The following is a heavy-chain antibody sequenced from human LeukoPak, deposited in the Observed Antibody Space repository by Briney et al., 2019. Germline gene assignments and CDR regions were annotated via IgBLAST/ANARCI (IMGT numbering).Heavy chain of an antibody. Sequence: SETLSLTCTVSGGSISSGGYYWSWIRQHPGKGLEWIGYIYYSGSTYYNPSLKSRVTISVDTSKNQFSLRLSSVTAADTAVYYCARVGFGEPYFDYWGQGTLVTVSP. J-gene: IGHJ4*02. D-gene: IGHD3-10*01. CDR1: GGSISSGGYY. CDR2: IYYSGST. V-gene: IGHV4-31*03. CDR3: ARVGFGEPYFDY.